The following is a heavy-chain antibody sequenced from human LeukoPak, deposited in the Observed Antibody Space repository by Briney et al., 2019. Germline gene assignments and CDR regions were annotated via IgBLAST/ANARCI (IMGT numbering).Heavy chain of an antibody. V-gene: IGHV4-4*02. CDR3: ARDGTDIVVVPAATYFDY. D-gene: IGHD2-2*01. CDR2: IFHSGST. J-gene: IGHJ4*02. CDR1: GGSITSNNW. Sequence: PSETLSLTCVVSGGSITSNNWWSWVRQPPGKGLEWIGEIFHSGSTNYNPSLKSRVTISVDESKNEFSLRLSSVTAADTAVYYCARDGTDIVVVPAATYFDYWGQGTLVTVSS.